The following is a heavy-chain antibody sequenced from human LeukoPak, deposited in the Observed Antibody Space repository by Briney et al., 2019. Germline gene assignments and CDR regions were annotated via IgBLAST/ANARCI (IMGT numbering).Heavy chain of an antibody. J-gene: IGHJ4*02. Sequence: WASVKVSCKASGYTFTGYYMHWVRQAPGQGLEWMGWINPNSGGTNYAQKFQGRVTMTRDTSISTAYMELSRLRSDDTAVYYCARETYYYGSGSYYIDYWGQGTLVTVSS. CDR3: ARETYYYGSGSYYIDY. V-gene: IGHV1-2*02. D-gene: IGHD3-10*01. CDR2: INPNSGGT. CDR1: GYTFTGYY.